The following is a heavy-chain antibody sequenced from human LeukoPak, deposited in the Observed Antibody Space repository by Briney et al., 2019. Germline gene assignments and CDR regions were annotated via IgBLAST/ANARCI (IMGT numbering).Heavy chain of an antibody. Sequence: GESLRLSCAASGFTFSSYSMNWVRQAPGKGLEWVSYISSASNTIYYADSVKGRFTISRDNAKNSLYLQMNSLRAEDTAMYYCARDDWFGDYNWFDPWGQGTLVTVSS. V-gene: IGHV3-48*01. J-gene: IGHJ5*02. D-gene: IGHD3-10*01. CDR2: ISSASNTI. CDR1: GFTFSSYS. CDR3: ARDDWFGDYNWFDP.